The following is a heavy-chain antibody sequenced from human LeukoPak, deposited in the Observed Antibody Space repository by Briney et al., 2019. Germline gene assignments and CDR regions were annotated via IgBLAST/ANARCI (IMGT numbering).Heavy chain of an antibody. D-gene: IGHD2-15*01. CDR2: IYYSGST. Sequence: SETLSLTCTVSGGSISSYYWSWIRQPPGKGLEWIGYIYYSGSTNYNPSLKSRVTISVDTSKNQFSLKLSSVTAADTAVYYCARASFSCSPHNWFDPWGEGTLVTVSS. CDR3: ARASFSCSPHNWFDP. J-gene: IGHJ5*02. V-gene: IGHV4-59*01. CDR1: GGSISSYY.